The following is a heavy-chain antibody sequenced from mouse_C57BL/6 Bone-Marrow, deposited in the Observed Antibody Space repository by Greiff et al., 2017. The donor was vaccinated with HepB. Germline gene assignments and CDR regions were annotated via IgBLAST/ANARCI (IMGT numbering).Heavy chain of an antibody. D-gene: IGHD1-1*01. CDR3: ARHKDYGSSYGFAY. CDR1: GFSLTSYG. V-gene: IGHV2-6-1*01. Sequence: VQLQESGPGLVAPSQSLSITCTVSGFSLTSYGVHWVRQPPGKGLEWLVVIWSDGSTTYNSALKSRLSISKDNSKSQVFLKMNSLQTDDTARYYCARHKDYGSSYGFAYWGQGTLVTVSA. J-gene: IGHJ3*01. CDR2: IWSDGST.